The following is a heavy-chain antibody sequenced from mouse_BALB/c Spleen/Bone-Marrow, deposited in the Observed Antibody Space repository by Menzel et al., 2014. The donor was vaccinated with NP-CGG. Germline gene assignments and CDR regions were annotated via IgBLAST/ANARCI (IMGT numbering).Heavy chain of an antibody. CDR2: IYPHTSDT. CDR3: VRAPPITSVVTRDY. Sequence: EVQLQQSGPELVKPGASVKISRKASGYPFTDYNMHWVKQSHGKSLEWIGYIYPHTSDTGYNQKFRNKATLTVDISSSTAYMVLRSLTSEDSAVYYCVRAPPITSVVTRDYWGQGTTLTVSS. J-gene: IGHJ2*01. CDR1: GYPFTDYN. V-gene: IGHV1S29*02. D-gene: IGHD1-1*01.